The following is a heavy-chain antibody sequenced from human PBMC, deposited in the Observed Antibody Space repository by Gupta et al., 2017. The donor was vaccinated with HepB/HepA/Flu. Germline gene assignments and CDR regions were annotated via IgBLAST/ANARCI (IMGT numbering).Heavy chain of an antibody. CDR2: IRGSGHIT. D-gene: IGHD6-6*01. CDR1: GFTFSSYA. V-gene: IGHV3-23*01. Sequence: EVQLLESGGGLVQPGGSLRLSCAASGFTFSSYAMSWVRQAPGKGLEWVSGIRGSGHITYYADSVKGRFTISRDNSKNTLYLQMNSLRAEDTAVYYCAKNSSSSTAGYWGQGTLVTVSS. CDR3: AKNSSSSTAGY. J-gene: IGHJ4*02.